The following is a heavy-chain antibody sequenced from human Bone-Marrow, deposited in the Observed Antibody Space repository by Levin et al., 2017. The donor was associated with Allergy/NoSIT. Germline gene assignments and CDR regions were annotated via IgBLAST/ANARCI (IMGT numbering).Heavy chain of an antibody. Sequence: ASVKVSCKASGYTFTSYDINWVRQATGQGLEWMGWMNPNSGNTGYAQKFQGRVTMTRNTSISTAYMELSSLRSEDTAVYYCARGSSWYRAYYYGMDGWGQGTTVTVSS. J-gene: IGHJ6*02. CDR3: ARGSSWYRAYYYGMDG. D-gene: IGHD6-13*01. V-gene: IGHV1-8*01. CDR2: MNPNSGNT. CDR1: GYTFTSYD.